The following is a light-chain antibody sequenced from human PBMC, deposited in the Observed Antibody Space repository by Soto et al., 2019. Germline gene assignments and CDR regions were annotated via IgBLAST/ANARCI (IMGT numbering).Light chain of an antibody. V-gene: IGKV1-39*01. J-gene: IGKJ2*01. Sequence: DIQMTQSPSSLSASVGDRVTITCRASQTINIYLSWYQQKPGKAPNLLIYRASDFRSGVPSRFIGSGSGTDFTLTISGVQPEDSATYYCQQSHSTPYTFGQGTKLEI. CDR2: RAS. CDR3: QQSHSTPYT. CDR1: QTINIY.